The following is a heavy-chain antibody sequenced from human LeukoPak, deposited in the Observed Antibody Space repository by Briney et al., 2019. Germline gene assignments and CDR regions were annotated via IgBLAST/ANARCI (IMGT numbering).Heavy chain of an antibody. CDR3: ARGLVGYYGSGSDY. CDR1: GGSISSYY. D-gene: IGHD3-10*01. CDR2: IYYSGST. J-gene: IGHJ4*02. Sequence: SETLSLTCTVSGGSISSYYWSWIRQPPGKGLERIGYIYYSGSTNYNPSLKSRVTISVDTSKNQFSLKLSSVTAADTAVYYCARGLVGYYGSGSDYWGQGTLVTVSS. V-gene: IGHV4-59*01.